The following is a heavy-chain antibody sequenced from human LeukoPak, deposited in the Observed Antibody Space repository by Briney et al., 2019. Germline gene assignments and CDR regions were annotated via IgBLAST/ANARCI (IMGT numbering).Heavy chain of an antibody. CDR1: GFTFSSYG. CDR3: AKDKEAYCGGDCYSYYYYGMDV. V-gene: IGHV3-30*18. CDR2: TSYDGSKK. Sequence: PGGSLRLSCAASGFTFSSYGMHWVRQAPGKGLEWVVVTSYDGSKKYYADSVKGRFTISRDNSKNTVYLEMNSLRAEDTAVYYCAKDKEAYCGGDCYSYYYYGMDVWGQGTTVTVSS. J-gene: IGHJ6*02. D-gene: IGHD2-21*02.